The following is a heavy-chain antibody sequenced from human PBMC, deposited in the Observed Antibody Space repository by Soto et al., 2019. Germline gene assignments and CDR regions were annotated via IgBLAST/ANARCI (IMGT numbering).Heavy chain of an antibody. CDR2: TWYGGSEN. CDR1: GFTCATYG. V-gene: IGHV3-33*01. J-gene: IGHJ4*02. Sequence: QVQLVESGGGVVQPGTSLRLSCAASGFTCATYGMHWVRQPPGKGLQWVAVTWYGGSENFYGDSVKGRFTISRDSSKNTLKLQMDRLTAEDTAVYYCATGFYSASIDHWGQGTLVTVTS. D-gene: IGHD4-4*01. CDR3: ATGFYSASIDH.